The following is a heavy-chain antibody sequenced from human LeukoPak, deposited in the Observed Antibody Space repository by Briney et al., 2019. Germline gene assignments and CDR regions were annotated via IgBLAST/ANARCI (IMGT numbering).Heavy chain of an antibody. Sequence: SETLSLTCAVYGGSFSGYYWSWIRQPPGKGLEWIGEINHSGSTNYNPSLKSRVTISVDTSKNQFSLKLSSVTAADTAVYYCARAGSGSYVNYYYYYMDVWGKGTTVTFSS. D-gene: IGHD1-26*01. CDR1: GGSFSGYY. CDR3: ARAGSGSYVNYYYYYMDV. CDR2: INHSGST. J-gene: IGHJ6*03. V-gene: IGHV4-34*01.